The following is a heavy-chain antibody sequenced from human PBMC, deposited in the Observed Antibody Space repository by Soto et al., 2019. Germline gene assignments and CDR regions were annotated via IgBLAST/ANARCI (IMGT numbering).Heavy chain of an antibody. CDR3: ARTDIVTTNWFDP. CDR1: GESFIGYY. Sequence: QVHLQQWGAGLLKPSETLSLTCAVYGESFIGYYWTWIRQPPGKGLEWIGEINHRGSTNYNPSLKSRVTISRDTSKNQFSLKLTSVTAADTSVYYCARTDIVTTNWFDPWGQGTLVTV. V-gene: IGHV4-34*02. D-gene: IGHD5-12*01. J-gene: IGHJ5*02. CDR2: INHRGST.